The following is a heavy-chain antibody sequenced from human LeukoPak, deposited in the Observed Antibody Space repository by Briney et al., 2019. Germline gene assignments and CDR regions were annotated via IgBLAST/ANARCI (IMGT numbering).Heavy chain of an antibody. CDR1: GYTFTSYG. D-gene: IGHD2-2*01. CDR3: ARENLPAAMFGGGVLAHDY. V-gene: IGHV1-18*01. CDR2: ISAYNGNT. Sequence: GASVKVSCKASGYTFTSYGISWVRQAPGQGLEWMGWISAYNGNTNYAQKLQGRVTMTTDTSTSTAYMELRSLRSDDTAVYYCARENLPAAMFGGGVLAHDYWGQGTLVTVSS. J-gene: IGHJ4*02.